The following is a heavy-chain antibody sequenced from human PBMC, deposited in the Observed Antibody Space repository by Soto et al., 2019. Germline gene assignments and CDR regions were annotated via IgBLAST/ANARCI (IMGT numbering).Heavy chain of an antibody. CDR1: GFTFSNAW. V-gene: IGHV3-15*01. J-gene: IGHJ3*02. D-gene: IGHD3-3*01. CDR2: IKSKTDGGTT. CDR3: TSYYDLWSGYPGFAAFDI. Sequence: EVQLVESGGGLVKPGGSLRLSCAASGFTFSNAWMSWVRQAPGKGLEWVGRIKSKTDGGTTDYAAPVKGRFTISRDDSKNTLYLQMNSLKTEDTAVYYCTSYYDLWSGYPGFAAFDIWGQGTMVTVSS.